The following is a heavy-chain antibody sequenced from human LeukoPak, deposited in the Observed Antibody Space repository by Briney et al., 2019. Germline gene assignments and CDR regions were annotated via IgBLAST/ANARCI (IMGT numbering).Heavy chain of an antibody. CDR2: ISGSGGST. CDR1: GFTFSSYA. Sequence: GGSLRLSCAASGFTFSSYAMSWVRQAPGKGLEWVSAISGSGGSTYYADSVKGRFTISRDNAKNSLYLQINSLRAEDTAVYYCERSSYSSSSSVWGQGTMVTVSS. CDR3: ERSSYSSSSSV. V-gene: IGHV3-23*01. D-gene: IGHD6-6*01. J-gene: IGHJ3*01.